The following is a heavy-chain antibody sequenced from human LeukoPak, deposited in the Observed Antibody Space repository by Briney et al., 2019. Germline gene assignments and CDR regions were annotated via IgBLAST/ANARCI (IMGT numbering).Heavy chain of an antibody. Sequence: PGGSLRLSCAASGFTFSSYWMHWVRQAPGKGLVWVSRINTDGSSTSYADSVKGRFTISRDNAKNTLYLQMNSLRAEDTAVYYCAKMGGQQLVSYWGQGTLVTVSS. CDR3: AKMGGQQLVSY. J-gene: IGHJ4*02. CDR1: GFTFSSYW. V-gene: IGHV3-74*01. CDR2: INTDGSST. D-gene: IGHD6-13*01.